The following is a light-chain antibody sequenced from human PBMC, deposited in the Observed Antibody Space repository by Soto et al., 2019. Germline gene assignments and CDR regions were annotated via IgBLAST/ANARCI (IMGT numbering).Light chain of an antibody. J-gene: IGKJ3*01. Sequence: DIQMTQSPSTLSASVGDTVTISCRASQTISNLWAWYQQKPGKAPMLLIYKASTLESGVPTRFSGSGSGTEFTLTISPLQPDDCATYLCQHYHSDPLTFGPGTRVEIQ. CDR1: QTISNL. V-gene: IGKV1-5*03. CDR2: KAS. CDR3: QHYHSDPLT.